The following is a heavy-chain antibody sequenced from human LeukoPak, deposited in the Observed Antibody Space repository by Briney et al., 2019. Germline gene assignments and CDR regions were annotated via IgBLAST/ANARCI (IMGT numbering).Heavy chain of an antibody. J-gene: IGHJ4*02. CDR1: GFTFSSYA. CDR3: AKDVYCSGGSCYAFDY. Sequence: GSLRLSCAASGFTFSSYAMSWVRQAPGKGLEWVSAISGSGGSTYYADSVKGRFTISRDNSKNTLYLQMNSLRAEDTAVYYCAKDVYCSGGSCYAFDYWGQGTLVTVSS. CDR2: ISGSGGST. V-gene: IGHV3-23*01. D-gene: IGHD2-15*01.